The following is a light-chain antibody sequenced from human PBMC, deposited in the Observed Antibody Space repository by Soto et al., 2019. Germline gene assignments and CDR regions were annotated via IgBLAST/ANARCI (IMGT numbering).Light chain of an antibody. Sequence: QSVLTQPPSASGSPGQSVTISCTGTSSDVGGYNYVSWYQQHPGKAPKLMIYEVSKRPSGVPDRFSGSKSGNTASLTVSGLQVEFEADYYCTSYAGSNNFFYAFEPGTKVPVL. CDR3: TSYAGSNNFFYA. CDR2: EVS. J-gene: IGLJ1*01. CDR1: SSDVGGYNY. V-gene: IGLV2-8*01.